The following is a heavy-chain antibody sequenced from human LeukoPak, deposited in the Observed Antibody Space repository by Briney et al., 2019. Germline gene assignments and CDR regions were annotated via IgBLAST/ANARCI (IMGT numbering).Heavy chain of an antibody. CDR2: FDPEDGET. CDR1: GYTLTELS. V-gene: IGHV1-24*01. Sequence: ASVKVSCKVSGYTLTELSMHWVRQAPGKGLEWMGGFDPEDGETIYAQKFQGRVTITRDTSASTAYMELSSLRSEDMAVYYCARGFGGIAAAGTYFDYWGQGTLVTVSS. CDR3: ARGFGGIAAAGTYFDY. J-gene: IGHJ4*02. D-gene: IGHD6-13*01.